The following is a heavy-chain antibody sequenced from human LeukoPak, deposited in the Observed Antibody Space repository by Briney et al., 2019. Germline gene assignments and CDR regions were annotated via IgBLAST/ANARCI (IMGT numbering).Heavy chain of an antibody. J-gene: IGHJ4*02. CDR2: ISANGGGT. Sequence: PGGSLRLSCAASGFTFSNYAMSWVRQAPGKGLEWVSAISANGGGTYYADSVKGRFTISRDNSKNTLYLQMNSLRAEDTAVYYCAKDRYYYDSSGYYFDYWGQGTLVTVSS. D-gene: IGHD3-22*01. V-gene: IGHV3-23*01. CDR3: AKDRYYYDSSGYYFDY. CDR1: GFTFSNYA.